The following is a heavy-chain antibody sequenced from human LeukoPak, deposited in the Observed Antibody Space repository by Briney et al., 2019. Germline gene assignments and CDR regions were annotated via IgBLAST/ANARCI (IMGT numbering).Heavy chain of an antibody. CDR3: ARDLRIGWFDP. J-gene: IGHJ5*02. CDR1: GGSISSNNYY. Sequence: SETLSLTCTVSGGSISSNNYYWGWIRQPPGKGLEWIGRIYTSGSTNYNPSLKSRVTISVDTSKNQFSLKLSSVTAADTAMYYCARDLRIGWFDPWGQGTLVTVSS. CDR2: IYTSGST. D-gene: IGHD2-15*01. V-gene: IGHV4-39*07.